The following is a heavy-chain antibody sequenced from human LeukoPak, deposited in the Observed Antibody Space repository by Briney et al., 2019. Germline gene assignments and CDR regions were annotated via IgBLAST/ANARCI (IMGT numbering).Heavy chain of an antibody. V-gene: IGHV3-23*01. D-gene: IGHD3-22*01. J-gene: IGHJ3*02. CDR2: ISGSDGRT. Sequence: QPGGSLRLSCAASGFTFGSYGMSWVRQAPGKGLEWVSAISGSDGRTSYADSLKGRFTISRDNSKNTLYLQMNSLRAEDTAIYYCAKCLHLSRLLHYDSGGYSDAFDIWGQGTMVTVSS. CDR1: GFTFGSYG. CDR3: AKCLHLSRLLHYDSGGYSDAFDI.